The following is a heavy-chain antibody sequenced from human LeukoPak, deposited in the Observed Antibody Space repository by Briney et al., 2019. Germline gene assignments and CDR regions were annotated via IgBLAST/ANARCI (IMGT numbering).Heavy chain of an antibody. CDR3: ARMVERYYYYMDV. V-gene: IGHV1-2*02. CDR1: GYTFTGYY. Sequence: GPSVKVSCKASGYTFTGYYMHWVRHAPGQGLEWMVCINPNSGGTNYAQKFQVRVTMTRDTYISTAYMELSRLRSDDTAVYYCARMVERYYYYMDVWGKGTTVTISS. CDR2: INPNSGGT. D-gene: IGHD2-15*01. J-gene: IGHJ6*03.